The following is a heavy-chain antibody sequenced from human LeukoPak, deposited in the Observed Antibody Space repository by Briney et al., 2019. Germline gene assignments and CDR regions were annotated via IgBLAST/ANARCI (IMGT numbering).Heavy chain of an antibody. J-gene: IGHJ4*02. CDR1: GFTFSSYR. CDR3: ARESIVGATPYSDY. Sequence: GGSLRLSCAASGFTFSSYRVSWVRQAPGKGLEWVSSISSSSSYIYYADSVKGRFTISRDNIKNSLYLQMNSLRAEDTAVYYCARESIVGATPYSDYWGQGTLVTVSS. CDR2: ISSSSSYI. D-gene: IGHD1-26*01. V-gene: IGHV3-21*06.